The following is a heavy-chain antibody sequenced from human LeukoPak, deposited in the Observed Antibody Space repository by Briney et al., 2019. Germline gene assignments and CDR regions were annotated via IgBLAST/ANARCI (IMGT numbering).Heavy chain of an antibody. Sequence: PSETLSLTCTVSGYSISSGYYWGWIRQPPGKGLEWIGSIYHSGSTYYNPSLKSRVTISVDTSKNQFSLKLSSVTAADTAVYYCARKTYDSSGLTPHPGVFDIWGQGTMVTVSS. CDR1: GYSISSGYY. CDR3: ARKTYDSSGLTPHPGVFDI. J-gene: IGHJ3*02. CDR2: IYHSGST. V-gene: IGHV4-38-2*02. D-gene: IGHD3-22*01.